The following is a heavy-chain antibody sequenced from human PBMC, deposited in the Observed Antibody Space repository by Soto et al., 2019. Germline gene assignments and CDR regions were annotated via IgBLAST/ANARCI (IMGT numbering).Heavy chain of an antibody. CDR2: LSGSGGST. Sequence: ELQLLESGGGLVQPGVSLRLSCAASGFTFSSYAMSCVRQAPGKGLEWGSALSGSGGSTYYAESVKGRFTISRDNSKNTLSMQMNSRRAADTAVYYCAQGIDSGSTAPAKWYFDPCCRGTLVPVS. CDR1: GFTFSSYA. V-gene: IGHV3-23*01. J-gene: IGHJ2*01. CDR3: AQGIDSGSTAPAKWYFDP. D-gene: IGHD6-19*01.